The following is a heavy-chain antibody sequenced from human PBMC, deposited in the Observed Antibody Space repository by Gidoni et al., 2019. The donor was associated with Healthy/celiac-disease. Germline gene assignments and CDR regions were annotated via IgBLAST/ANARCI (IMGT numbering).Heavy chain of an antibody. CDR3: AKSKVEMATILDY. J-gene: IGHJ4*02. CDR2: ISYDGSNK. CDR1: GFTFSSYG. D-gene: IGHD5-12*01. Sequence: QVQLVESGGGVVQPGRSLRLSCAASGFTFSSYGMHWVRQAPGKGLGWVAVISYDGSNKYYADSVKGRFTISRDNSKNTLYLQMNSLRAEDTAVYYCAKSKVEMATILDYWGQGTLVTVSS. V-gene: IGHV3-30*18.